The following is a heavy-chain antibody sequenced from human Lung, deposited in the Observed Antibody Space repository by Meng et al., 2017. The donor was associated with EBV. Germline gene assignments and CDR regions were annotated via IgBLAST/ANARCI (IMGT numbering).Heavy chain of an antibody. CDR3: TTDPPYTEGRYSQQ. Sequence: EVQLVESXXGWVKXGGSLVLPXVVSGNTCENLWMTWVRQAPGKGLEWIGLIKSRFHGGGTDIAAPVKGRFTVSRDDSKNTVYLQLTGLTIEDTGVYYCTTDPPYTEGRYSQQWGQGTLGNVSS. V-gene: IGHV3-15*01. CDR1: GNTCENLW. J-gene: IGHJ1*01. CDR2: IKSRFHGGGT. D-gene: IGHD2-2*02.